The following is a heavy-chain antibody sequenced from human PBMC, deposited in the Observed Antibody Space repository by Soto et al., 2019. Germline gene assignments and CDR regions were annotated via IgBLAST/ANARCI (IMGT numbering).Heavy chain of an antibody. CDR2: ISGYNGNT. D-gene: IGHD2-15*01. V-gene: IGHV1-18*01. CDR1: GYSFTRYG. J-gene: IGHJ6*02. Sequence: ASVKVSCKASGYSFTRYGISWVRQAPGQGLEWMGWISGYNGNTNYVQNLQDRVSMTTDTSTSTAYLELRSLRSDDTAVYFCARDRECSGGTCYRSDGMDVWGQGTTVTVSS. CDR3: ARDRECSGGTCYRSDGMDV.